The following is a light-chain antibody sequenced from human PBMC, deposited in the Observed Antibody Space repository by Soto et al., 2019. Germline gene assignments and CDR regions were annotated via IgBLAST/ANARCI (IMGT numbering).Light chain of an antibody. CDR2: LNSDGSH. CDR3: QTWGTGTVV. V-gene: IGLV4-69*01. J-gene: IGLJ2*01. CDR1: SGHSTNA. Sequence: QPVLTQSPSASASLGASVKFTCTLSSGHSTNAVAWHQQQPAKGPRYLMKLNSDGSHTKGDGIPDRFSGSSSGAERYLTISSLQSEDEAEYYCQTWGTGTVVFGGGTQLTVL.